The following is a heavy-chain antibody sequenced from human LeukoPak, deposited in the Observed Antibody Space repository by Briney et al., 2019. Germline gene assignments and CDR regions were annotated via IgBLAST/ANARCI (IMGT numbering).Heavy chain of an antibody. V-gene: IGHV3-23*01. CDR1: GFTFSSHA. CDR2: ISGSGGST. J-gene: IGHJ4*02. Sequence: PGGSLRLSCAASGFTFSSHAISWVRQAPGKGLEWVSAISGSGGSTYYADSVEGRFTISRDNSNNTLYLQMNSLRAEDTAVYYCAKDRPAITMVRGVIVYFDYWGQGTLVTVSS. CDR3: AKDRPAITMVRGVIVYFDY. D-gene: IGHD3-10*01.